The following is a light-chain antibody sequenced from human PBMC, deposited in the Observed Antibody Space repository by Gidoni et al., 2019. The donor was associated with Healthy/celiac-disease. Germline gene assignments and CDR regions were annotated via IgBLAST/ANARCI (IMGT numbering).Light chain of an antibody. CDR3: QQSYSTRMYT. CDR2: AAS. J-gene: IGKJ2*01. Sequence: DIQMTQSPSSLSASVGDRVTITCRASQSISSYLNWYQQKPGKAPKLLIYAASSLQSGVPSRLSGSGTGTELNLTISSLQPEDFATYYCQQSYSTRMYTFGQGTKLEIK. CDR1: QSISSY. V-gene: IGKV1-39*01.